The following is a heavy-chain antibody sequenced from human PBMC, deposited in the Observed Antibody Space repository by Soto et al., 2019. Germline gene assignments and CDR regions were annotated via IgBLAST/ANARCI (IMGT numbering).Heavy chain of an antibody. CDR2: IYYSGTT. CDR3: ARGPKVVGAHYYFDY. J-gene: IGHJ4*02. Sequence: PSETLSLTCTVSGGSISSYYWSWIRQPPGKGLEWIGYIYYSGTTNDNPSLKSRVTISLDTSKNQFSLKLSSVTAADTAVYYCARGPKVVGAHYYFDYWGQGTLVTVSS. CDR1: GGSISSYY. D-gene: IGHD1-26*01. V-gene: IGHV4-59*01.